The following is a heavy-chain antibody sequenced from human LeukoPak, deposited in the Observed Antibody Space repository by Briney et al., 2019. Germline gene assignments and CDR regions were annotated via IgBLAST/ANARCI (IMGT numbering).Heavy chain of an antibody. V-gene: IGHV3-23*01. Sequence: GGSLRLSCAASGFTFSSYAMSWVRQAPGKGLEWVSTISGSGGSTYYADSVKGRFTISRDNSNNTLYLQMNGLRAEDTAVYYCAIHDYGDYRIDSWGQGTLVTVSS. CDR3: AIHDYGDYRIDS. D-gene: IGHD4-17*01. CDR1: GFTFSSYA. CDR2: ISGSGGST. J-gene: IGHJ4*02.